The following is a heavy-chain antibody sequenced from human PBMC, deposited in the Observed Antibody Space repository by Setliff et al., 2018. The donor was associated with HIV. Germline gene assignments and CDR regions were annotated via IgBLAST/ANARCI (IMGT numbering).Heavy chain of an antibody. V-gene: IGHV4-38-2*01. Sequence: SETLSLTCAVSGYSINSGYYWGWIRQPPGKGLEWIGTIYYSGSTYYNPSLKSRVSISVDTSKNQFSLKLSSVTAADTAVYYCARGYSSSLGWFDPWGQGTLVTVSS. J-gene: IGHJ5*02. D-gene: IGHD6-6*01. CDR3: ARGYSSSLGWFDP. CDR2: IYYSGST. CDR1: GYSINSGYY.